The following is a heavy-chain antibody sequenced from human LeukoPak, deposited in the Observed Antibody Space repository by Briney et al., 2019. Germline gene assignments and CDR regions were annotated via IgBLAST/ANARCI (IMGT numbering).Heavy chain of an antibody. CDR3: ARVGRYFDWPDAFDI. Sequence: ASVKVSCKASGYTFTSYDINWVRQATGQGLEWMGWINPNSGGTNYAQKFQGRVTMTRDTSISTAYMELSRLRSDDTAVYYCARVGRYFDWPDAFDIWGQGTMVTVSS. CDR2: INPNSGGT. V-gene: IGHV1-2*02. J-gene: IGHJ3*02. CDR1: GYTFTSYD. D-gene: IGHD3-9*01.